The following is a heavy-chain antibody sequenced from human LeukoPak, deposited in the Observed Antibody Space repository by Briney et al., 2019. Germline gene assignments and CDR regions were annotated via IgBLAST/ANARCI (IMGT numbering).Heavy chain of an antibody. V-gene: IGHV1-2*06. CDR2: INPNSGGT. Sequence: ASVKVSCKASGYTFTGYYMHWVRQAPGQGLEWMGRINPNSGGTNYAQKFQGRVTMTEDTSTDTAYMELSSLRSEDTAVYYCATTSGLFLEWLFDYWGQGTLVTVSS. J-gene: IGHJ4*02. CDR1: GYTFTGYY. CDR3: ATTSGLFLEWLFDY. D-gene: IGHD3-3*01.